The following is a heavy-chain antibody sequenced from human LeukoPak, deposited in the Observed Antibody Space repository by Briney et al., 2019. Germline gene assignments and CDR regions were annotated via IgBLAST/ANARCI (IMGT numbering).Heavy chain of an antibody. J-gene: IGHJ4*02. D-gene: IGHD1-26*01. CDR2: INHSGST. CDR3: ARGRSGSYLRCFDY. Sequence: SSETLSLTCAVYGGSFSGYYWSWIRQPPGKGLEWIGEINHSGSTNYNPSLKSRVTISVDTSKNQFSLKLSSVTAADTAVYYCARGRSGSYLRCFDYWGQGTLVTVSS. V-gene: IGHV4-34*01. CDR1: GGSFSGYY.